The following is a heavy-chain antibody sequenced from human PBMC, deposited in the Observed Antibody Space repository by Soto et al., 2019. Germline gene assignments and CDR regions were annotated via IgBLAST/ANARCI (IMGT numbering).Heavy chain of an antibody. CDR1: GFTFSSYV. CDR3: ARDRNPYCGADCSSTHMDV. CDR2: IWYDGSNE. Sequence: LRLSCCASGFTFSSYVMHWVRQAPGKGLEWVALIWYDGSNEYYADSVKGRFTISRDNSKNTMFLQMNTLRAEDTAVYYCARDRNPYCGADCSSTHMDVWGQGTTVTVSS. J-gene: IGHJ6*02. D-gene: IGHD2-21*02. V-gene: IGHV3-33*01.